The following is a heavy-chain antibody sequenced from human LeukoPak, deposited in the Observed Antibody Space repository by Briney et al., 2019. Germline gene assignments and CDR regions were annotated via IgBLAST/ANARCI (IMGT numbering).Heavy chain of an antibody. V-gene: IGHV3-30*02. CDR3: AINPGVVTHYYYYYMDV. J-gene: IGHJ6*03. Sequence: GGSLRLSCTASGFTFDDYAMHWVRQAPGKGLEWVAFIRYDGSNKYYADSVKGRFTISRDNSKNTLYLQMNSLRAEDTAVYYCAINPGVVTHYYYYYMDVWGKGTTVTVSS. CDR2: IRYDGSNK. CDR1: GFTFDDYA. D-gene: IGHD3-3*01.